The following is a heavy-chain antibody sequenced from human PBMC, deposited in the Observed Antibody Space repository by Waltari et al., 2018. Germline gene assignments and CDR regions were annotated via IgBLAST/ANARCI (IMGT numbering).Heavy chain of an antibody. CDR2: VYYSGST. J-gene: IGHJ6*02. D-gene: IGHD3-10*01. CDR1: GGSISSGGYS. Sequence: QLQLQESGSGLVKPSQTLSLTCAVSGGSISSGGYSWSWIRQPPGRGLEWIGYVYYSGSTYYSPSLKSRVTISVDRSKNQFSLRLTSVTAADTAVYYCARVHGSGNTDLDVWGQGTTVTVSS. CDR3: ARVHGSGNTDLDV. V-gene: IGHV4-30-2*01.